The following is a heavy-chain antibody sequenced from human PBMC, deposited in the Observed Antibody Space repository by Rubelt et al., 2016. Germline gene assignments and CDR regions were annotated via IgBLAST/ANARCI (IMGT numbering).Heavy chain of an antibody. V-gene: IGHV4-59*08. CDR2: MSYSGNT. J-gene: IGHJ4*02. CDR3: ARHKMRDGEVHFDY. D-gene: IGHD3-10*01. Sequence: PGEGLEWIGIMSYSGNTNYNPSLKSRVTMSVDTSKNQFSLKLSSVTAADTAVYSCARHKMRDGEVHFDYWGQGSLVTVSS.